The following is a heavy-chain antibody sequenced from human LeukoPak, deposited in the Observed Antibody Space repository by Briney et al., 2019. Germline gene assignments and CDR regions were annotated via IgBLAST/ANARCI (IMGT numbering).Heavy chain of an antibody. CDR3: VNEEKTAYDILTGYFYTVMGDYYMDV. V-gene: IGHV3-9*01. CDR1: AFTFSSYG. D-gene: IGHD3-9*01. CDR2: ISWKGGSI. Sequence: PGGSLRLSCAASAFTFSSYGMSWVRQAPGKGLDWVSGISWKGGSIGYADSVKGRFTISRDNAKISLYLQMNSLRAEDTALYYCVNEEKTAYDILTGYFYTVMGDYYMDVWGKGTTVTISS. J-gene: IGHJ6*03.